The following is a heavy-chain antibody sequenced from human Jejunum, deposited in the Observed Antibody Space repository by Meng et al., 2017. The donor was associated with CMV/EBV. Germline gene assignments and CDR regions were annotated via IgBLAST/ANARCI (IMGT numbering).Heavy chain of an antibody. J-gene: IGHJ4*02. V-gene: IGHV4-39*01. CDR2: IYYSGNT. CDR1: TNYY. D-gene: IGHD3-10*01. Sequence: TNYYWGWNRQPPGKGLEWIASIYYSGNTYYDPSLKSRATISVDTSKNQFSLKLTSVTAADTAVYYCARRTSTYSYGSGSYSPFDNWGQGTLVTVSS. CDR3: ARRTSTYSYGSGSYSPFDN.